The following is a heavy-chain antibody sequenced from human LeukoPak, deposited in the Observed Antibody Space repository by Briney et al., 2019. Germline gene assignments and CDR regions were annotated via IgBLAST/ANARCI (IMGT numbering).Heavy chain of an antibody. V-gene: IGHV3-74*01. CDR2: VNSDGSSK. J-gene: IGHJ4*02. CDR3: AKERRYYFDY. CDR1: GFTFSNYW. D-gene: IGHD3-16*02. Sequence: GGSLRLSCAASGFTFSNYWMHWVRQAPGKGLVWVSRVNSDGSSKNYADSVKGRFTISRDNSKNTLYLQMNSLRAEDTAVYYCAKERRYYFDYWGQGTLVTVSS.